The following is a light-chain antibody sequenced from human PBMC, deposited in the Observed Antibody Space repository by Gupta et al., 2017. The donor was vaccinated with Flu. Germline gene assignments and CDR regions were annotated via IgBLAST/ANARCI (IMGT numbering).Light chain of an antibody. Sequence: GTLSLSPGERATLSCRASQSVSSSYLAWYQQKPGQAPRLLIYGASSRATGIPDRFSGSGSGTDFTLTISRLEPEDFAMYYCQHYGSSPYTFGQGTXLEIK. CDR1: QSVSSSY. CDR3: QHYGSSPYT. J-gene: IGKJ2*01. V-gene: IGKV3-20*01. CDR2: GAS.